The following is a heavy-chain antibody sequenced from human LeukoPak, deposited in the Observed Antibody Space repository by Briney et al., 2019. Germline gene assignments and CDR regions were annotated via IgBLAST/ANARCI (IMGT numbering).Heavy chain of an antibody. CDR3: ARGGPITMVRGVIINQNWFDP. D-gene: IGHD3-10*01. V-gene: IGHV4-30-2*01. CDR1: GGSISSGGYS. J-gene: IGHJ5*02. CDR2: IYHSGST. Sequence: SQTLSLTCAVSGGSISSGGYSWSWIRQPPGKGLEWIGYIYHSGSTYYNPSLKSRVTISVDRSKNQFSLKLSSVTAADTAVYYCARGGPITMVRGVIINQNWFDPWGQETLVTVSS.